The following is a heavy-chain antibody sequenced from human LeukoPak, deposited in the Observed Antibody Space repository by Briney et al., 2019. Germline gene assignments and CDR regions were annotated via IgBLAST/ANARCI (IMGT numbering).Heavy chain of an antibody. CDR2: IYYSGST. Sequence: SETLSLTCTVSGGSISSYYCSWIRQPPGKGLEWIGYIYYSGSTNYNPSLKSRVTISVDTSKNRFSLKLSSVTAADTAVYYCARGWYYDSSGYNNPTYYYYYGMDVWGQGTTVTVSS. CDR3: ARGWYYDSSGYNNPTYYYYYGMDV. V-gene: IGHV4-59*01. D-gene: IGHD3-22*01. J-gene: IGHJ6*02. CDR1: GGSISSYY.